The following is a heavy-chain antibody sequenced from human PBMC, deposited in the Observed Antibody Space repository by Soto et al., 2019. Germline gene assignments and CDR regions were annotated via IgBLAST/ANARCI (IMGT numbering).Heavy chain of an antibody. Sequence: GASVKVSCKASGYTFTSYYMHWVRQAPGQGLEWMGIINPSGGSTSYAQKFQGRVTMTRDTSTSTVYMELSSLRSEDTAVYYCAREGFDTAMVYWFDPWGQGTLVTGAS. CDR3: AREGFDTAMVYWFDP. V-gene: IGHV1-46*01. CDR2: INPSGGST. J-gene: IGHJ5*02. D-gene: IGHD5-18*01. CDR1: GYTFTSYY.